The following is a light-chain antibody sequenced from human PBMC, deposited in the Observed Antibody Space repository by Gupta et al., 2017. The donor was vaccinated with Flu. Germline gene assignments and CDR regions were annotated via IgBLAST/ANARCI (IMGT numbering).Light chain of an antibody. CDR1: QSIGSS. CDR3: QQYNIYWT. CDR2: QAY. J-gene: IGKJ1*01. Sequence: SPSTLSASVGDRVTITCRASQSIGSSLAWYQQKPGKAPKLLIYQAYSLESGVPSRFRGSGSGTEFTLTISSLQPDDFATYYCQQYNIYWTFGQGTMVEI. V-gene: IGKV1-5*03.